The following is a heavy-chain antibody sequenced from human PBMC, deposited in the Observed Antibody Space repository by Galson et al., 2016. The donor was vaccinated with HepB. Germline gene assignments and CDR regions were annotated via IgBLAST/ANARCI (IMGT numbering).Heavy chain of an antibody. V-gene: IGHV3-15*01. J-gene: IGHJ2*01. CDR3: TTLHYSSSNH. CDR2: ISDVGTP. CDR1: GVTVNYAW. D-gene: IGHD2-2*01. Sequence: SLRLSCAASGVTVNYAWMSWLRQAPGRGLEWVGHISDVGTPEYPTSVRGRFTISRDNSRNVLYLEMNSLNSEDTGIYYCTTLHYSSSNHWGRGTLVSVSS.